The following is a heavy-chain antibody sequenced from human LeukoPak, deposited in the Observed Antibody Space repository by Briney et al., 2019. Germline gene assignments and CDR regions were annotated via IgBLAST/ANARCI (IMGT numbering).Heavy chain of an antibody. D-gene: IGHD1-1*01. CDR2: IS. V-gene: IGHV3-11*01. CDR3: ARDPDTNSKVDY. CDR1: GFAFSDHY. Sequence: GGSLRLSCAASGFAFSDHYMSWIRQTPGKGLEWVSRISRDTESVKHRFTISRDNTKNSLYLQMNSLRVDDTAVYYCARDPDTNSKVDYWGEGSLVTVSS. J-gene: IGHJ4*02.